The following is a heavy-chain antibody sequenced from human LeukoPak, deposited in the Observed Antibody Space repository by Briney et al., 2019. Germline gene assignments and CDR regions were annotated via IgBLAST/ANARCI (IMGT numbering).Heavy chain of an antibody. V-gene: IGHV3-9*01. CDR3: AKDLSSGSYVKYFQH. J-gene: IGHJ1*01. CDR1: GFTFDDYA. Sequence: PGRSLRLSCAASGFTFDDYAMHWGRQAPGKGLEWVSGISWNSGSIGYADSVKGRFTISRDNAKNSLYLQMNSLRAEDTALYYCAKDLSSGSYVKYFQHWGQGTLVTVSS. CDR2: ISWNSGSI. D-gene: IGHD1-26*01.